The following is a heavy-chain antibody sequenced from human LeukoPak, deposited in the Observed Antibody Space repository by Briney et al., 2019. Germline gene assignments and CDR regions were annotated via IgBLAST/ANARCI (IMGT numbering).Heavy chain of an antibody. Sequence: KASETLSLTCPVAGGSISSYYWSWIRQPPGKGLEWIGYIYYSGSTNYNPSLKSRGTISVDTSKNQFSLKLSSVTAADTAVYYCARETLECGSGSNNWFDPWGQGTLVTVSS. CDR2: IYYSGST. V-gene: IGHV4-59*01. D-gene: IGHD3-10*01. CDR1: GGSISSYY. CDR3: ARETLECGSGSNNWFDP. J-gene: IGHJ5*02.